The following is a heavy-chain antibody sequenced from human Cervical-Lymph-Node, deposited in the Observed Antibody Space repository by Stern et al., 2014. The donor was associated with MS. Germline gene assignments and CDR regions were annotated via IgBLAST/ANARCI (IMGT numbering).Heavy chain of an antibody. V-gene: IGHV1-69*06. CDR3: ARDSERMTYLDY. D-gene: IGHD1-1*01. CDR2: IIPIFGSA. Sequence: VQLLESGAEVKKPGSSVKVSCKASGGTFSSYAINWVRQAPGQGLEWMGGIIPIFGSANYAQKFQDRVTITADKSTSTAYMELSSLRSEDTAVYYCARDSERMTYLDYWGQGTLVTVSS. CDR1: GGTFSSYA. J-gene: IGHJ4*02.